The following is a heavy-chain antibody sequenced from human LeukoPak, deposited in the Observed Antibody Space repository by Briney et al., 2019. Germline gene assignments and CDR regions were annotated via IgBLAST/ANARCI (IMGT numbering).Heavy chain of an antibody. CDR3: ARENDTSGFSASGFDS. D-gene: IGHD3-22*01. Sequence: SETLSLTCTVSGGSISGYYWNWMRQPPGKGLEGIGYIYYTGSTNYNPSLKSRVTTSVGTSKKQFSLELSSVTAADTAVYYCARENDTSGFSASGFDSWGQGTLVTVSS. V-gene: IGHV4-59*01. CDR2: IYYTGST. J-gene: IGHJ4*02. CDR1: GGSISGYY.